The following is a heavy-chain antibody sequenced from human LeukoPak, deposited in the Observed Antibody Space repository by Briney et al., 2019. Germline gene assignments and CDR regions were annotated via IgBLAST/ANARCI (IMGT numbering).Heavy chain of an antibody. D-gene: IGHD3-10*01. V-gene: IGHV3-23*01. CDR3: AKDHRRGSGSYYRESHWFDP. CDR2: ISGSGGST. CDR1: GFTFSSYA. J-gene: IGHJ5*02. Sequence: PGGSLRLSCAASGFTFSSYAMSWVRQAPGKGLEWVSAISGSGGSTYYADSVKGRFTISRDNSKDTLYLQMNSLRAEDTAVYYCAKDHRRGSGSYYRESHWFDPWGQGTLVTVSS.